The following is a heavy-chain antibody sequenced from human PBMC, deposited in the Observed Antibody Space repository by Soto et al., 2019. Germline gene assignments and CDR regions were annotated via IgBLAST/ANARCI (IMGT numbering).Heavy chain of an antibody. CDR1: GFTFTSYA. V-gene: IGHV3-23*01. CDR2: ISGSGDST. Sequence: PRASPRLCGLSSGFTFTSYAMSWVRKNTGKGLGWVSAISGSGDSTYFAVSVKSRFTTSTDNSKNTLYLQMNSLRAEATAVYECAKSIPARQFEYWCQGALVTVSS. D-gene: IGHD6-6*01. CDR3: AKSIPARQFEY. J-gene: IGHJ4*02.